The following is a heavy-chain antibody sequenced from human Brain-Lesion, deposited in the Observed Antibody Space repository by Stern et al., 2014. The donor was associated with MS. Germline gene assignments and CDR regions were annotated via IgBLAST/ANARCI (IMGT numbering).Heavy chain of an antibody. CDR2: IYYSGLP. CDR3: SRHDSVPRPSQLYSARDRGPGYFDY. D-gene: IGHD1-26*01. J-gene: IGHJ4*02. V-gene: IGHV4-39*01. Sequence: QVQLQQSGPGLVKPSETLSLTCTVSGGSISSSTYYWAWNRQPPGKGLEWIGNIYYSGLPYYTPSLKSRVPISVDMSKHQFSLKLSSVTAAYTAIYYCSRHDSVPRPSQLYSARDRGPGYFDYWGQGTLVTVSS. CDR1: GGSISSSTYY.